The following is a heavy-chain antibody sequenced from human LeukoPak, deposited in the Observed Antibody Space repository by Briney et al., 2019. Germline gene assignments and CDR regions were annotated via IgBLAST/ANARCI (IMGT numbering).Heavy chain of an antibody. J-gene: IGHJ4*02. V-gene: IGHV4-31*03. CDR1: GGSISSGGYY. CDR2: IYYSGST. D-gene: IGHD6-6*01. Sequence: SETLSLTCTVSGGSISSGGYYWSWIRQRPGKGLEWIGYIYYSGSTYYNPSLKSRVTISVDTSKNQFSLKLSSVTAADTAVYYCARGIGPRLYSSSSVLPYYFDYWGQGTLVTVSS. CDR3: ARGIGPRLYSSSSVLPYYFDY.